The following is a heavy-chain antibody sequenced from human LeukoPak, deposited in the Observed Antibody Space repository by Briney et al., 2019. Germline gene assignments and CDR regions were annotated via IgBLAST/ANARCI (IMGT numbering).Heavy chain of an antibody. CDR2: INHSGST. D-gene: IGHD3-16*01. V-gene: IGHV4-34*01. Sequence: SETLSLTCAVYGGSFSGYYWSWIRQPPGKGLEWIGEINHSGSTNYNPSLKSRVTISVDTSKNQFSLKLSSVTAADTAVYYCARGRVRDYVWGMVPYYFDYWGQGTLVTVSS. CDR1: GGSFSGYY. CDR3: ARGRVRDYVWGMVPYYFDY. J-gene: IGHJ4*02.